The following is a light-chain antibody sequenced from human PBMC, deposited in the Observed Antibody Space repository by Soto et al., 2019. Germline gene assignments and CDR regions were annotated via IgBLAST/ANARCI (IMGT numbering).Light chain of an antibody. CDR3: QQYNSYEYP. CDR2: KSS. J-gene: IGKJ2*01. V-gene: IGKV1-5*03. Sequence: DIQMTQSPSTLSASVGDRVTITCRASQSISSWLAWYQQKPGKAPKLLFYKSSSLESGVPSRFSGSGSGTEFTLTISSLQPDDFATYYCQQYNSYEYPFGQGTKLEIK. CDR1: QSISSW.